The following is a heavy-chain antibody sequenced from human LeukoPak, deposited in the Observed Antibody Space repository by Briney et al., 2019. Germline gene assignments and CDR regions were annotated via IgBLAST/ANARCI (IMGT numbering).Heavy chain of an antibody. CDR2: INPNSGGT. CDR3: ARVPVPNCSSTSCYYYYYYYMDV. V-gene: IGHV1-2*04. D-gene: IGHD2-2*01. CDR1: GYTFTGYY. Sequence: ASVKVSCKASGYTFTGYYMHWVRQALGQGLEWMGWINPNSGGTNYAQKFQGWVTMTRDTSISTAYMELSSLRSEDTAVYYCARVPVPNCSSTSCYYYYYYYMDVWGKGTTVTVSS. J-gene: IGHJ6*03.